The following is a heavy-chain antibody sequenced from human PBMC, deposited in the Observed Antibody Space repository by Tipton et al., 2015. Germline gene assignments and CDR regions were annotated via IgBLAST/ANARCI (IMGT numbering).Heavy chain of an antibody. V-gene: IGHV3-9*01. CDR2: ISRSSATT. D-gene: IGHD3-10*01. J-gene: IGHJ4*02. CDR1: GFSFDDYA. Sequence: SLRLSCAASGFSFDDYAMYWVRQAPGKGLEWVSGISRSSATTDYADSVKGRFAISRDNAKNSLYLQMNSLRAEDTALYYCVKEIFGTIPGRIAMVRGRTRGIDSWGQGTLVTVSS. CDR3: VKEIFGTIPGRIAMVRGRTRGIDS.